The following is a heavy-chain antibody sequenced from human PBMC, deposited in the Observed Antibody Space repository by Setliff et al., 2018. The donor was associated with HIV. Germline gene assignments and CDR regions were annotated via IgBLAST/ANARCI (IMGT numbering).Heavy chain of an antibody. V-gene: IGHV4-38-2*01. CDR3: AGESSIAVAEYFQH. Sequence: SETLSLTCAVSASSISSDYCWGWIRQPPGKGLEWIGSTHHSGSTYYNPSLNSRVTISVDTSKNHFSLKLRSVTAADTAVYYCAGESSIAVAEYFQHWGQGTLVTVSS. J-gene: IGHJ1*01. CDR2: THHSGST. CDR1: ASSISSDYC. D-gene: IGHD6-19*01.